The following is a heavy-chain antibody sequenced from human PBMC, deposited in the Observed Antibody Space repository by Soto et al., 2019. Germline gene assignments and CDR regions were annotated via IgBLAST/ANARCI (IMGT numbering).Heavy chain of an antibody. CDR2: ISYDGSEK. CDR3: AKSPNFYCSSPNCYKYYFDH. J-gene: IGHJ4*02. Sequence: GGSLRLSCAASGFTFNTYGMHWVRQAPGKGLEWVAVISYDGSEKYYVDSVRGRFTISKDNSKNTLYLQMNSLRPEDTAVYYCAKSPNFYCSSPNCYKYYFDHWGQGTRVTVSS. CDR1: GFTFNTYG. D-gene: IGHD2-2*02. V-gene: IGHV3-30*18.